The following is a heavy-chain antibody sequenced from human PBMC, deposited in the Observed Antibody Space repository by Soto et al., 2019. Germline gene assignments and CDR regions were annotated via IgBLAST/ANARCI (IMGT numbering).Heavy chain of an antibody. Sequence: GGSLRLSCAASGFTFSSYAMHWVRQAPGKGLEWVAVISYDGSNKYYADSVKGRFTISRDNSKNTLYLQMNSLRAEDTAVYYCAPEGNTMVRGALDYWGQGTLVTVSS. J-gene: IGHJ4*02. V-gene: IGHV3-30-3*01. D-gene: IGHD3-10*01. CDR2: ISYDGSNK. CDR3: APEGNTMVRGALDY. CDR1: GFTFSSYA.